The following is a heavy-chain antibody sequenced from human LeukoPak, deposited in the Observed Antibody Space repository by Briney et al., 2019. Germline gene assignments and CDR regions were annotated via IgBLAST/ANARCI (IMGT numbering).Heavy chain of an antibody. Sequence: GGSLRLSCAASGFTVSSNYMSWVRQDPGKGLEWVSVIYSGGSTYYADSVKGRFTISRDNSKNTLYLQMNSLRAEDTAVYYCAKDLRRYCSGGSCYDFDYWGQGTLVTVSS. CDR2: IYSGGST. J-gene: IGHJ4*02. CDR3: AKDLRRYCSGGSCYDFDY. D-gene: IGHD2-15*01. CDR1: GFTVSSNY. V-gene: IGHV3-53*05.